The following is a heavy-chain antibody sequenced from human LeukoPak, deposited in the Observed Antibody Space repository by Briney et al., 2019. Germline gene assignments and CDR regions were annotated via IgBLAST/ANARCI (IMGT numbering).Heavy chain of an antibody. Sequence: GGSLRLSCAASGFTFSSYAMTWVRQAPGKGLEWLSAISGSGGTTYYADSVKGRFTISRDNSKSTLYLLMNSLRAEDTAVYYCATRIIDSSGWSRRDYWGQGTLVTVSS. CDR2: ISGSGGTT. CDR1: GFTFSSYA. J-gene: IGHJ4*02. V-gene: IGHV3-23*01. D-gene: IGHD6-19*01. CDR3: ATRIIDSSGWSRRDY.